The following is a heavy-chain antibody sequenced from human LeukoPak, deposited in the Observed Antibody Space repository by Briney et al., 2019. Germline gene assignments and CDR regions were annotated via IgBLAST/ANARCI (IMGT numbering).Heavy chain of an antibody. CDR2: IIPIFGTA. J-gene: IGHJ4*02. D-gene: IGHD5-18*01. CDR3: ARQSNSYGVDFDY. V-gene: IGHV1-69*05. CDR1: GGTFSSYA. Sequence: ASVKVSCKASGGTFSSYAISWVRQAPGQGLEWMGRIIPIFGTANYAQKFQGRVTITTDESTSTVYMELSSLRSEDTAVYYCARQSNSYGVDFDYWGQGTLVTVSS.